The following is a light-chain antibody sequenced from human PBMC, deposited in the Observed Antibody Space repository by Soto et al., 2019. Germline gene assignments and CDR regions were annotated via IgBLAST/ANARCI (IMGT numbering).Light chain of an antibody. V-gene: IGKV1-27*01. Sequence: DIQMTQSPSSLSASVGDRVTITCRASQDITNYLAWYQQSPGKVPKLLIYAASTLRSGVPSRFSGSGSGTDFTLTISGLQREDVATYYCQKYNSAALTFGGGTKVEIK. CDR3: QKYNSAALT. J-gene: IGKJ4*01. CDR2: AAS. CDR1: QDITNY.